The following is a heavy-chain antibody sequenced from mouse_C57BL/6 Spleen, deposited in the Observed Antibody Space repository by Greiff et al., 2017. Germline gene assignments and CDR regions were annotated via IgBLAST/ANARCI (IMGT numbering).Heavy chain of an antibody. Sequence: VQLQQPVAELVRPGASVKLSCTASGFTITNYYMHWVKQRPEQGLEWIGRIDPANGSTKYAPKFQGKATITADTSSNTAYLPLSMLASEDTAIDYCAKQLACYAMDYWGQGTSVTVSS. CDR2: IDPANGST. J-gene: IGHJ4*01. D-gene: IGHD3-1*01. V-gene: IGHV14-3*01. CDR1: GFTITNYY. CDR3: AKQLACYAMDY.